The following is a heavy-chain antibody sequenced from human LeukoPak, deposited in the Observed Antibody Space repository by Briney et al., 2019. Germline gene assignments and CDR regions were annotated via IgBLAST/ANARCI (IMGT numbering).Heavy chain of an antibody. CDR2: ISYDGSNK. CDR3: ARVRAVAGPN. CDR1: GFTFSSYA. J-gene: IGHJ4*02. V-gene: IGHV3-30-3*01. Sequence: GRSLRLSCAASGFTFSSYAMHWVRQAPGKGLEWVAVISYDGSNKYYADSVKGRFTVSRDNSKNTLYLQMNSLRAEDTAVYYCARVRAVAGPNWGQGTLVTVSS. D-gene: IGHD6-19*01.